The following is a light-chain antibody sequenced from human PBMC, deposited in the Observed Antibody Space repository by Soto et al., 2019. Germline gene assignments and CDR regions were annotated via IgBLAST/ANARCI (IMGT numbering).Light chain of an antibody. V-gene: IGLV1-40*01. CDR1: SFNIGAGYD. J-gene: IGLJ7*01. CDR2: GNN. Sequence: QSVLTQPHSVSGAPGQRVTISCTGSSFNIGAGYDVHWYQQLPGTAPKLLIYGNNNRPSGVPDRFSGSKSGTSASLAITGLQAEDEADYYCQSYDSSLSGGVFGGGTQLTVL. CDR3: QSYDSSLSGGV.